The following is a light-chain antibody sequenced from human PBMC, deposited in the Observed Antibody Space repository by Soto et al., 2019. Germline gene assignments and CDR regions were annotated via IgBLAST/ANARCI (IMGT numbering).Light chain of an antibody. CDR1: QSVSSY. V-gene: IGKV3-11*01. Sequence: EIVLTQSPATLSLSPGERATLSCRASQSVSSYLAWYQQKPCQAPRLLIYDASNRATGIPARFSGSGSVTDFTLTISSLEPEDFAVYYCQQRSNWPPYTFGQGTKLEIK. CDR3: QQRSNWPPYT. J-gene: IGKJ2*01. CDR2: DAS.